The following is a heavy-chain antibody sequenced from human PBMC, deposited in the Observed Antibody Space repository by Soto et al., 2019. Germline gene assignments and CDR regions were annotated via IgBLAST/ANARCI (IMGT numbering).Heavy chain of an antibody. Sequence: GGSLRLSCAASGFIFSSYAMSWVRQPPGKGLEWVSVISGDGGSTHYADSVKGRFTISRDNSKNTVFLQMNSLRAEDTAVYYCAKESPEYDYWGQGTPVPVSS. D-gene: IGHD2-2*01. CDR2: ISGDGGST. J-gene: IGHJ4*02. CDR3: AKESPEYDY. V-gene: IGHV3-23*01. CDR1: GFIFSSYA.